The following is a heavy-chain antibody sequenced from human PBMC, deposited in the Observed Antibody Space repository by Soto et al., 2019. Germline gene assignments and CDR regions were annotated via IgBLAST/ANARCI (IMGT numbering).Heavy chain of an antibody. D-gene: IGHD3-3*01. Sequence: ASVRVSCKASGFTFTGYYIHWVRQAPGQGPEWMGWIDPNSGGTNYAQKFQGWATMTRDTSISTAYMELSRLKSDDTAVYYCARAHFDSWSGYYNIPLLDYWG. J-gene: IGHJ4*01. V-gene: IGHV1-2*04. CDR1: GFTFTGYY. CDR2: IDPNSGGT. CDR3: ARAHFDSWSGYYNIPLLDY.